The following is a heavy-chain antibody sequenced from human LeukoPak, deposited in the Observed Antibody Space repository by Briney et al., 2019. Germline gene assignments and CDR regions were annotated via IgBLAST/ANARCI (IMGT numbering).Heavy chain of an antibody. CDR1: GYTFTSYD. CDR2: MNPNSGNT. J-gene: IGHJ6*03. D-gene: IGHD6-19*01. V-gene: IGHV1-8*01. CDR3: ARIAVAQPYYYYYMDV. Sequence: GESLKISCKASGYTFTSYDINWVRQATGQGLEWMGWMNPNSGNTGYAQKFQGRVTMTRNTSISTAYMELSSLRSEDTAVYYCARIAVAQPYYYYYMDVWGKGTTVTISS.